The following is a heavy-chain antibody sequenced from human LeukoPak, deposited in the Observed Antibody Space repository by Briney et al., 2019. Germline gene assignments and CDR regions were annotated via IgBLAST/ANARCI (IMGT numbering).Heavy chain of an antibody. J-gene: IGHJ4*02. D-gene: IGHD3/OR15-3a*01. CDR3: ARDDFDFDS. Sequence: GASVKVSCKASGGTFSRLAISWVRQAPGLGLEWMGWINPHTGDTKNAQKFHDRVTMTADPFTDTAYMELRSLRSDDTAVYYCARDDFDFDSWGQGTLVTVS. CDR1: GGTFSRLA. CDR2: INPHTGDT. V-gene: IGHV1-18*01.